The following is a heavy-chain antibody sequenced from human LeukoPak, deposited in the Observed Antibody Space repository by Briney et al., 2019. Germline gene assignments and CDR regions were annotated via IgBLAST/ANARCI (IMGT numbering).Heavy chain of an antibody. V-gene: IGHV3-30*04. Sequence: GRSLRLSCAASGFTFSSYAVHWVRQAPGKGLEWVAVISYDGSDKYYADSVKGRFTISRDNSKNTLYLQMNSLRAEDTAVYYCARRLATAYYYYCMDVWGKGTTVTVSS. D-gene: IGHD2-21*02. CDR2: ISYDGSDK. CDR3: ARRLATAYYYYCMDV. CDR1: GFTFSSYA. J-gene: IGHJ6*03.